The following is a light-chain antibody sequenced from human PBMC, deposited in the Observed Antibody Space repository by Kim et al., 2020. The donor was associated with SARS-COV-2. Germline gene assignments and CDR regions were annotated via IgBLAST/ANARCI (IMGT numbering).Light chain of an antibody. CDR2: GAS. CDR3: QYYDTSAGIT. CDR1: QTITSRF. J-gene: IGKJ5*01. V-gene: IGKV3-20*01. Sequence: EIVLTQSPGTLSLSPGERATPTCRASQTITSRFLAWFQQKPGQAPRLLISGASSRATDIPERFSGRGSGTDFTLTISRLEPEDSAVYYCQYYDTSAGITFGQGTRLEIK.